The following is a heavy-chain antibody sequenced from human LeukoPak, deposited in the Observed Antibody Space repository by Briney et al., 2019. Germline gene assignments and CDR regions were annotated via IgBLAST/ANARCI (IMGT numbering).Heavy chain of an antibody. D-gene: IGHD6-19*01. J-gene: IGHJ5*02. CDR2: ICPGDSNT. CDR3: ARLGDYSSGWQYNWFDP. V-gene: IGHV5-51*01. Sequence: GESLKISCKGSGFDFTVHWIAWVRQMPGKGLEWMGIICPGDSNTKYSPSFRGQVTISADKSITTAYLQWSSLKASDTAMYYCARLGDYSSGWQYNWFDPWGQGTLVTVSS. CDR1: GFDFTVHW.